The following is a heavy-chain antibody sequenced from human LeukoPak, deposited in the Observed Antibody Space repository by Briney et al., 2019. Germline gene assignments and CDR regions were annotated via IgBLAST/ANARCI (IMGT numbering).Heavy chain of an antibody. Sequence: KTGGSLRLSCAASGFTFSSYSMNWVRQAPGKGLEWVSSISSSSSYIYYADSVKGRFTISRDNAKNSLYLQMNSLRAEDTALYYCAREWMGYSSSRRYYYYYMDVWGKGTTVTVSS. CDR2: ISSSSSYI. V-gene: IGHV3-21*01. CDR3: AREWMGYSSSRRYYYYYMDV. CDR1: GFTFSSYS. J-gene: IGHJ6*03. D-gene: IGHD6-13*01.